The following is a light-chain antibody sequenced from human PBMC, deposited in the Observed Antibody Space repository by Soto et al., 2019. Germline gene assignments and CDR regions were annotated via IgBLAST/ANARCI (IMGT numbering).Light chain of an antibody. V-gene: IGKV3D-20*01. J-gene: IGKJ5*01. CDR2: DAS. CDR3: QQYGSSPIT. CDR1: AAVSSSY. Sequence: EIVLTQSPATLSFSPGERATLSCGASAAVSSSYVAWYQQKSGLAPRLLIHDASSRATGIPDRFSGSKSGTEFTLTIRSLDPEDAALYYCQQYGSSPITFGQGTRLEIK.